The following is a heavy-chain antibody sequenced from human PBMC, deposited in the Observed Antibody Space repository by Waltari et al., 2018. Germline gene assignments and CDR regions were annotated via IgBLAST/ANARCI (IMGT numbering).Heavy chain of an antibody. D-gene: IGHD2-15*01. J-gene: IGHJ5*02. Sequence: QVQLVQSGAEVKKPGASVKVSCKASGYTFTSYAMHWVRQAPGQRLEWMGWINAGNGNTKYSHKFQGRVTITRDTSASTAYMELSSLRSEDTAVYYCARDCSGGSCYDWFDPWGQGTLVTVSS. CDR2: INAGNGNT. CDR1: GYTFTSYA. V-gene: IGHV1-3*01. CDR3: ARDCSGGSCYDWFDP.